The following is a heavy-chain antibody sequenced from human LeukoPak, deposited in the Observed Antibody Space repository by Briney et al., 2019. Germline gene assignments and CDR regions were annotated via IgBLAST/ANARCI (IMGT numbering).Heavy chain of an antibody. CDR3: ARGAPGYSSSYFDY. CDR1: GFTFSGYW. D-gene: IGHD6-13*01. Sequence: PGGSLRLSCAASGFTFSGYWMHWVRQAPGKGLVWVSRINSDGSSTYYADSVKGRFTISRDNAKNTLYLQMDSLRAEDTAVYYCARGAPGYSSSYFDYWGQGTLVTVSS. CDR2: INSDGSST. V-gene: IGHV3-74*01. J-gene: IGHJ4*02.